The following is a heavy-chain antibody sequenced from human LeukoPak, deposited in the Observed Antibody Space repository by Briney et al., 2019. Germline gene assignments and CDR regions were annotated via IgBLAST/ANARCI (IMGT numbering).Heavy chain of an antibody. CDR2: ISSSGSTI. CDR3: ARTARHLDY. CDR1: GFTFSDYY. V-gene: IGHV3-11*04. Sequence: GGSLRLSCAASGFTFSDYYMSWIRQAPGKGLEWVSYISSSGSTIYYADSVRGRFTISRDNAKNLLYLQMNDLRVEDTAVYYCARTARHLDYWGQGTLVTVSS. J-gene: IGHJ4*02. D-gene: IGHD5-18*01.